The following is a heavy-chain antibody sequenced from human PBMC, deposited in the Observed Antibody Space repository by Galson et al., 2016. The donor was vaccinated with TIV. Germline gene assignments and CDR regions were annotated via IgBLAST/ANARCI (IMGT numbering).Heavy chain of an antibody. CDR1: GFTFSTAW. Sequence: SLRLSCAASGFTFSTAWMHWVRQTPGKGLVWVSLIDYDGTNTNYADSVKGRFTISRDNARNTVFLEMSSLRVEDTAIYYCARGYYYKPESWGQGTLVTVSS. CDR2: IDYDGTNT. D-gene: IGHD3-10*01. CDR3: ARGYYYKPES. J-gene: IGHJ5*02. V-gene: IGHV3-74*01.